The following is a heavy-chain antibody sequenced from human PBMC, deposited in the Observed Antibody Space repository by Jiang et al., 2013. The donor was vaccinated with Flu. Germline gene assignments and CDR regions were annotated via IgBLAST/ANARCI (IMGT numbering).Heavy chain of an antibody. CDR3: ATLRGSTYDTYLMDL. CDR2: LWHDGSNT. CDR1: VQFQLLR. J-gene: IGHJ4*02. Sequence: GGGVVQPGGVPETLLCSVWVQFQLLRHALGSARLQARGLEWVASLWHDGSNTKYGDSVKGRFTVSRDNSKTTVYLQMNSLRNEDTALYYCATLRGSTYDTYLMDLWGQGALVTVSS. D-gene: IGHD3-9*01. V-gene: IGHV3-30*02.